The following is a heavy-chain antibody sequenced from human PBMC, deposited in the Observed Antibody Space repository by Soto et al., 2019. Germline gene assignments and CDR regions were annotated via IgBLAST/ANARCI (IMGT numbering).Heavy chain of an antibody. CDR2: INAGNGNT. D-gene: IGHD3-16*02. Sequence: ASVKVSCKASGYTFTSYAMHWVRQAPGQRLEWMGWINAGNGNTKYSQKFQGRVTITRDTSASTAYMELSSLRSEDTAVYYCARAPFMITFGGVIVKVPNYWGQ. CDR1: GYTFTSYA. V-gene: IGHV1-3*01. CDR3: ARAPFMITFGGVIVKVPNY. J-gene: IGHJ4*01.